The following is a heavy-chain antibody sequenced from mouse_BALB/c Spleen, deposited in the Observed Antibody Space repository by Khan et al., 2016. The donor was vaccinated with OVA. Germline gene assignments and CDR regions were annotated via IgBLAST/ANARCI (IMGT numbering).Heavy chain of an antibody. J-gene: IGHJ4*01. Sequence: EVQLQESGPGLVKPSQSLSLTCTVTGYSITRDYAWNWIRQFPGNKLEWMGYITNSGSTNNKPSLKSRISITRDTSKNQFFLQLNSVTSEDTATYYCASELGRYYAMDYWGQGTSVTVSS. D-gene: IGHD4-1*01. CDR3: ASELGRYYAMDY. CDR2: ITNSGST. V-gene: IGHV3-2*02. CDR1: GYSITRDYA.